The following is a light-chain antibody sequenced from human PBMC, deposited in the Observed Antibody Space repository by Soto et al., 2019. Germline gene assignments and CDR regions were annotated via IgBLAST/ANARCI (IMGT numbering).Light chain of an antibody. J-gene: IGKJ5*01. V-gene: IGKV1-33*01. Sequence: DIQMTQSPSSLSASVGDRVTITCQASQDISNYLNWYQQKPGKAPKLLIYDASNLETGVPSRFSGSGSGTDFTFTISSLQPEDFATYYCQQYDYLPITFGQGTRLEIK. CDR3: QQYDYLPIT. CDR2: DAS. CDR1: QDISNY.